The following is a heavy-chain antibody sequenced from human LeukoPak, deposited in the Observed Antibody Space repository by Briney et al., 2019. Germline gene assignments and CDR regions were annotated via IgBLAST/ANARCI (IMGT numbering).Heavy chain of an antibody. CDR1: GFTLSNYW. CDR3: ARGSAVTANNFDF. Sequence: GGSLRLSCVVSGFTLSNYWISWVRQAPGKGLEWVANIKQDESEKYYVDSVKGRFTISRDNAKNSLYLQMNSLRAEDTAVYYCARGSAVTANNFDFWGQGTLVTVSS. CDR2: IKQDESEK. D-gene: IGHD4-11*01. J-gene: IGHJ4*02. V-gene: IGHV3-7*01.